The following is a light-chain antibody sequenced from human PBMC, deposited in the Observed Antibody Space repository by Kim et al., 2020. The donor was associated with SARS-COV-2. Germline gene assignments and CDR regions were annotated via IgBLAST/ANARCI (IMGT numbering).Light chain of an antibody. CDR3: QQLNNWPLT. CDR2: GAS. CDR1: QSVSSN. Sequence: TVLTQSPATLSVSPGERAILSCRANQSVSSNLAWYQQKPGQAPRLLIYGASTRATGIPARFSGSGSGTEFTLTISSLQSEDFAVYYCQQLNNWPLTFGGGTKVDIK. J-gene: IGKJ4*01. V-gene: IGKV3-15*01.